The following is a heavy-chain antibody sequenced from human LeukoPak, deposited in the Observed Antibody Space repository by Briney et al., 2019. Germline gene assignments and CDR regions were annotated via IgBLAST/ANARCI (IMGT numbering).Heavy chain of an antibody. CDR3: XXAVLXXQKPGD. J-gene: IGHJ4*02. CDR2: ISGSGGST. Sequence: GGSLRLSCAASGFTFSGYAMSWVRQAPGKGLEWVSAISGSGGSTYYADSVKGRFTISRDNSKNTLYLQMNSLRAEDTAVYYCXXAVLXXQKPGDWGQGTLVTVS. CDR1: GFTFSGYA. V-gene: IGHV3-23*01. D-gene: IGHD3-3*01.